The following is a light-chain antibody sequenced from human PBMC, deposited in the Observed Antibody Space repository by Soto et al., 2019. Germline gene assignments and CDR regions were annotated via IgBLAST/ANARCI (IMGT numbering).Light chain of an antibody. CDR2: EVT. CDR1: SSDIGAYDY. Sequence: QSVLTQPASLSGSPGQPITISCTRTSSDIGAYDYVSWFQQHPGKAPKLIIYEVTNRPSGVTSRFSGSKSENTASLTISGLQAEDEADYYCSSYSATNSLVFGSGTKVTVL. CDR3: SSYSATNSLV. V-gene: IGLV2-14*01. J-gene: IGLJ1*01.